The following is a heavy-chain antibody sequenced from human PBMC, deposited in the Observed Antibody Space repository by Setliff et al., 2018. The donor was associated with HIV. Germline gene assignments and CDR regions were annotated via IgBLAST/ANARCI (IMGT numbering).Heavy chain of an antibody. D-gene: IGHD6-19*01. Sequence: ASVKVSCKVSGYTLTEFSMHWVRQAPGKGLGWMGRFDPEDGDTLYAQNFQGRVTMTEDPPTDTAYLELSGLGFEDTAVYYCATLKEQWLSEGGFDYWGQGTLVTVSS. CDR1: GYTLTEFS. J-gene: IGHJ4*02. CDR2: FDPEDGDT. CDR3: ATLKEQWLSEGGFDY. V-gene: IGHV1-24*01.